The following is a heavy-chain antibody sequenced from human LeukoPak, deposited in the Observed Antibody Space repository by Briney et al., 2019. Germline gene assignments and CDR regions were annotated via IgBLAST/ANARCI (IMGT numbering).Heavy chain of an antibody. CDR2: IYYSGST. Sequence: SETLSLTCNVSGGSLSSYCWSWIRQSPGKGLEWIGYIYYSGSTNYNPSLKSRVTISVDTSKNHFSLNLTSVTAADTAIYYCARLDYSASYYWFDPWGQGVLVTVSS. CDR1: GGSLSSYC. V-gene: IGHV4-59*01. CDR3: ARLDYSASYYWFDP. D-gene: IGHD1-26*01. J-gene: IGHJ5*02.